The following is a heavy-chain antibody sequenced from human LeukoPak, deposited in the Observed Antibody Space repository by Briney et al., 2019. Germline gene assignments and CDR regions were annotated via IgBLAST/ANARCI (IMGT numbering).Heavy chain of an antibody. J-gene: IGHJ6*04. Sequence: SVKVSCKASGGTFSSYAISWVRQAPGQGLEWMGGIIPIFGTANYAQKFQGRVTITADKSTSAAYMELSSLRSEDTAVYYCARVCYYYNGMDVWGKGTTVTVSS. V-gene: IGHV1-69*06. CDR1: GGTFSSYA. CDR3: ARVCYYYNGMDV. CDR2: IIPIFGTA.